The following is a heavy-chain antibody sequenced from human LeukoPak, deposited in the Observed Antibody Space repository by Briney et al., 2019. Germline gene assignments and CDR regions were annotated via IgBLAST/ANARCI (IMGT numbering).Heavy chain of an antibody. CDR1: GGSISSSSYY. V-gene: IGHV4-39*01. CDR3: ARPNDSSGYYWFDP. CDR2: IYYSGST. Sequence: SETLSLTCTVSGGSISSSSYYWGWIRQPPGKGLEWIGSIYYSGSTYYNPSLKSRVTISVDTSKNQFSLKLSSVTAADTAVYYCARPNDSSGYYWFDPWGQGTLVTVSS. D-gene: IGHD3-22*01. J-gene: IGHJ5*02.